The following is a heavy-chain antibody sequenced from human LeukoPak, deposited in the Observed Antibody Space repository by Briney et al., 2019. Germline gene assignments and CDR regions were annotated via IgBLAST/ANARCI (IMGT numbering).Heavy chain of an antibody. CDR1: GFTLSSYW. Sequence: GGSLRLSXAGSGFTLSSYWMYWVRQAPGKGLVWVSRMNTDVSSTRYADFVKGRFTISRDNAKSTVYLQMNSLRADDTAVYYCARGTGNFYDSSGYYFLDSWGQGTLITVAS. CDR3: ARGTGNFYDSSGYYFLDS. D-gene: IGHD3-22*01. J-gene: IGHJ5*01. CDR2: MNTDVSST. V-gene: IGHV3-74*01.